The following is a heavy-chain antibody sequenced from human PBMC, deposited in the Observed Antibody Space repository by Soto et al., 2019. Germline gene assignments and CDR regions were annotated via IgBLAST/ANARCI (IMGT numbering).Heavy chain of an antibody. V-gene: IGHV3-23*01. J-gene: IGHJ4*02. D-gene: IGHD6-19*01. CDR3: VEGGRIGGSGDDY. CDR1: GFTFSSYA. Sequence: EVQLLESGGGLVQPGGSLRLSCAASGFTFSSYAMTWVRQAPGKGLEWVSLILGGSGKTYYADSVKGRFTISRDNSKNTLYLQMNSLRAEDSAVYYCVEGGRIGGSGDDYWGQGPLVNVSS. CDR2: ILGGSGKT.